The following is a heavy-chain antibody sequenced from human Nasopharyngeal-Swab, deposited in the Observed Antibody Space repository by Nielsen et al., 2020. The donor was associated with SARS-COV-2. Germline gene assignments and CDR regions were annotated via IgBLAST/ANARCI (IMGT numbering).Heavy chain of an antibody. D-gene: IGHD3-9*01. J-gene: IGHJ6*02. CDR1: GFSLSNATMG. CDR3: ARNVDILTGYYPSYYYGMDV. CDR2: IFSNDEK. Sequence: SGPTLVKPPETLTLTCTVSGFSLSNATMGVRWIRQPPGKALEWLAHIFSNDEKSYSTSLKSRLTISKDTSKSQVVLTMTNMDPVDTATYYCARNVDILTGYYPSYYYGMDVWGQGTTVTVSS. V-gene: IGHV2-26*01.